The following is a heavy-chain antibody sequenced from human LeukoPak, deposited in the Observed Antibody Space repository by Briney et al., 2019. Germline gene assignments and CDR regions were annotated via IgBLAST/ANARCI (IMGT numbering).Heavy chain of an antibody. CDR1: GFTFSSYA. Sequence: QTGGSLRLSCAASGFTFSSYAMSWVRQAPGKGLEWVSAISGSGGSTYYADSVKGRFTISRDNAKNSLYLQMNSLRAEDTALYYCAKDIQGKDGDYLFDYWGQGTLVTVSS. CDR3: AKDIQGKDGDYLFDY. J-gene: IGHJ4*02. D-gene: IGHD4-17*01. CDR2: ISGSGGST. V-gene: IGHV3-23*01.